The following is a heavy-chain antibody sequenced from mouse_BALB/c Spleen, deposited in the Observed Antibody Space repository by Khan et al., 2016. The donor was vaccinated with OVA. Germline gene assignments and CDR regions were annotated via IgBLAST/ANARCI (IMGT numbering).Heavy chain of an antibody. V-gene: IGHV1S81*02. J-gene: IGHJ3*01. D-gene: IGHD3-1*01. CDR1: GYAFTNYQ. Sequence: QIQLVQSGAELVKPGASVKLSCKASGYAFTNYQMYWVKQRPGQGLEWIGEINPSNGGTNFNEKFKSKATLTVDKSSSTAYMQLSSLTSEDSAVYDGTRGGYGGFAYWGQGTLVTVSA. CDR3: TRGGYGGFAY. CDR2: INPSNGGT.